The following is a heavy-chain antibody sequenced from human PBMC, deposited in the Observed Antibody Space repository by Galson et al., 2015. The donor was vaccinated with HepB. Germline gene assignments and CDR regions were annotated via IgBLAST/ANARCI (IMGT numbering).Heavy chain of an antibody. V-gene: IGHV1-46*04. CDR3: ARSPPVAGTPADY. D-gene: IGHD6-19*01. J-gene: IGHJ4*02. Sequence: SVKVSCKASGYTFTSYYMHWVRQAPGQGLEWMGIISPSGGSTSYAQKLQGRVTMTRDTSTSTVYMELSSLRSEDTAVYYCARSPPVAGTPADYWGQGTLVTVSS. CDR1: GYTFTSYY. CDR2: ISPSGGST.